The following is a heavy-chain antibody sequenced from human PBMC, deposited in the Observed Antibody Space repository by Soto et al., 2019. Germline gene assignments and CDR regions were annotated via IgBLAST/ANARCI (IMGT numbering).Heavy chain of an antibody. J-gene: IGHJ4*02. CDR3: ARGQQQLGV. V-gene: IGHV4-34*01. Sequence: SETLSLTCAVYGGSFSGYYWSWIRQPPGKGLEWIGEINHSGSTNYNPSLKSRVTISVDTSKNQFSLKLSSVTAADTAVYYCARGQQQLGVWGQGTLVTVSS. D-gene: IGHD6-13*01. CDR1: GGSFSGYY. CDR2: INHSGST.